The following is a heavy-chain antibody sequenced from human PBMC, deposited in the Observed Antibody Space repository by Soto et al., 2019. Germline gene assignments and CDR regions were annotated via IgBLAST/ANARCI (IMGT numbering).Heavy chain of an antibody. J-gene: IGHJ4*02. CDR1: GFTFSSYA. CDR2: FSASGGLT. V-gene: IGHV3-23*01. Sequence: SGGSLRLSCVAPGFTFSSYAMTWVRQAPGEGLERVSGFSASGGLTYYADSVKGRVKISRDNSKSTLYLQMNSLSSEDTAVYYCAKVTREGGGDFDYWGQGTLVTVS. D-gene: IGHD1-26*01. CDR3: AKVTREGGGDFDY.